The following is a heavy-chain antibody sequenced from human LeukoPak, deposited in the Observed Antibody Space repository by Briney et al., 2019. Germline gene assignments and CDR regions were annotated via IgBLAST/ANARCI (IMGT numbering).Heavy chain of an antibody. CDR1: GFSFNTYA. D-gene: IGHD6-19*01. J-gene: IGHJ4*02. CDR3: ARALGSSGWYPIDS. Sequence: GGSLRLSCAASGFSFNTYAMSWVRQAPGKGLEWVSTITTSGSSTYYADSVKGRFTISGDNSKNTLYLQMDSLRAGDTAVYYCARALGSSGWYPIDSWGQGTLLTVSS. CDR2: ITTSGSST. V-gene: IGHV3-23*01.